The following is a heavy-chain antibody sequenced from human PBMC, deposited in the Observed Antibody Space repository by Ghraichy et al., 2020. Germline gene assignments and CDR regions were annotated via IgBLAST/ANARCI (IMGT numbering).Heavy chain of an antibody. CDR1: GYTFTSYA. CDR3: AREYYDILTGYYKLFDY. Sequence: ASVKVSCKASGYTFTSYAMHWVRQAPGQRLEWMGWINAGNGNTKYSQKFQGRVTITRDTSASTAYMELRSLRSEDTAVYYCAREYYDILTGYYKLFDYWGQGTLVTVSS. CDR2: INAGNGNT. D-gene: IGHD3-9*01. V-gene: IGHV1-3*01. J-gene: IGHJ4*02.